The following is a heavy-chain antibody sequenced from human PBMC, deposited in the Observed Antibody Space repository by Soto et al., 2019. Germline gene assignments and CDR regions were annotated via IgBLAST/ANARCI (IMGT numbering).Heavy chain of an antibody. CDR3: ARGGGVKWVDTAMVTDFAFDI. J-gene: IGHJ3*02. CDR2: IIPIFGTA. D-gene: IGHD5-18*01. V-gene: IGHV1-69*13. Sequence: SVKVSCKASGGTFSSYAISWVRQAPGQGLEWMGGIIPIFGTANYAQKFQGRVTITADGSTSTAYMELSSLRSEDTAVYYCARGGGVKWVDTAMVTDFAFDIWGQGTMVTVSS. CDR1: GGTFSSYA.